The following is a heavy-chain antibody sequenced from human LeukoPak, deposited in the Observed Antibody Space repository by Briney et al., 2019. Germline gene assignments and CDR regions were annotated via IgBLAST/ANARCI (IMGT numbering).Heavy chain of an antibody. CDR3: ARGVYGDFLDY. CDR1: GGSISSGGYY. V-gene: IGHV4-61*08. Sequence: PSETLSLTCTVSGGSISSGGYYWSWIRQPPGKGLEWIGYIYYSGSTNYNPSLKSRVTISVDTSKNQFSLKLSSVTAADTAVYYCARGVYGDFLDYWGQGTLVTVSS. J-gene: IGHJ4*02. CDR2: IYYSGST. D-gene: IGHD4-17*01.